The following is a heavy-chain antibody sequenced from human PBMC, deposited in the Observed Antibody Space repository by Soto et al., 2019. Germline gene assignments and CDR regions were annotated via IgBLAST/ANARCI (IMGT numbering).Heavy chain of an antibody. J-gene: IGHJ1*01. Sequence: GGSLRLSCAASGFTFSNAWMSWVRQAPGKGLEWVGRIKSKTDGGTTDYAAPVKGRFTISRDDSKNTLYLQMNSLKTEDTAVYYCTTDVLLVVVVTAKPFQHWGQGTLVTVSS. CDR1: GFTFSNAW. CDR2: IKSKTDGGTT. V-gene: IGHV3-15*01. CDR3: TTDVLLVVVVTAKPFQH. D-gene: IGHD2-21*02.